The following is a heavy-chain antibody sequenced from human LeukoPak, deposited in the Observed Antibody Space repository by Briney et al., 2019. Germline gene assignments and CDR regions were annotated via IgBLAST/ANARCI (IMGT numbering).Heavy chain of an antibody. Sequence: GGSLRLSCAASGFTFSSYWMSWVRQAPGKGLEWVANIKQDGSEKYYVDPVKGRFTISRDNAKNSLYLQMNSLRAEDTAVYYCARGNWNYGSFSYYYYYMDVWGKGTTVTVSS. J-gene: IGHJ6*03. CDR2: IKQDGSEK. CDR3: ARGNWNYGSFSYYYYYMDV. D-gene: IGHD1-7*01. CDR1: GFTFSSYW. V-gene: IGHV3-7*01.